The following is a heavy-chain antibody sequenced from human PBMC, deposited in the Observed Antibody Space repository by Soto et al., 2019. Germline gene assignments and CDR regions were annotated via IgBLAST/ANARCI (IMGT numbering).Heavy chain of an antibody. V-gene: IGHV3-13*01. CDR1: GFTFSSYD. J-gene: IGHJ6*03. Sequence: GGSLRLSCAASGFTFSSYDMHWVRQATGKGLEWVSAIGTAGDTYYPGSVKGRFTISRENAKKSLYLQMNSLRAGDTAVYYCARGGYSYGYYYYYYMDVWGKGTTVTVSS. CDR2: IGTAGDT. D-gene: IGHD5-18*01. CDR3: ARGGYSYGYYYYYYMDV.